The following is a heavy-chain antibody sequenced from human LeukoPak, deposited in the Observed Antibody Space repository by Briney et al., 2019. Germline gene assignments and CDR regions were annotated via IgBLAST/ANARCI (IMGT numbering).Heavy chain of an antibody. CDR1: GFTFSSYA. CDR2: ISGSGGST. D-gene: IGHD5-18*01. CDR3: ARGYNYVPQYYYYMDV. V-gene: IGHV3-23*01. J-gene: IGHJ6*03. Sequence: GGSLRLSCAASGFTFSSYAMSWVRQAPGKGLDWVSVISGSGGSTYYADSVKGRFTFSRDNSKNTLYLQMNSLRAEDTAIYYCARGYNYVPQYYYYMDVWGQGTTVTVSS.